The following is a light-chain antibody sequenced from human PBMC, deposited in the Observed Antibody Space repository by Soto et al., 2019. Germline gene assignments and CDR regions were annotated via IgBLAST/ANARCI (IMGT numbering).Light chain of an antibody. V-gene: IGKV3-20*01. Sequence: EIVLTQSPGTLSLSPGERATLSCRASQSVSVNSLAWYQQKGGQAPRLLIYAASTRATGVLDRFSGTGSGTDFALTISRLETDDSAVYYCQQYGGSPFTFGPGTKVDIK. CDR3: QQYGGSPFT. CDR1: QSVSVNS. J-gene: IGKJ3*01. CDR2: AAS.